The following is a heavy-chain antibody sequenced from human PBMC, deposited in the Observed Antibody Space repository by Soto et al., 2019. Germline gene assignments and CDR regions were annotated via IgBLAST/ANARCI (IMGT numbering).Heavy chain of an antibody. CDR2: ISWNSGSI. V-gene: IGHV3-9*01. D-gene: IGHD2-15*01. J-gene: IGHJ4*02. CDR3: AKDRADCSGGSCYSDSGSFDY. CDR1: GFTFDDYA. Sequence: GGSLRLSCAASGFTFDDYAMHWVRQAPGKGLEWVSGISWNSGSIGYADSVKGRFTISRDNAKNSLYLQMNSLRAEDTALYYCAKDRADCSGGSCYSDSGSFDYWGQGTLVTVSS.